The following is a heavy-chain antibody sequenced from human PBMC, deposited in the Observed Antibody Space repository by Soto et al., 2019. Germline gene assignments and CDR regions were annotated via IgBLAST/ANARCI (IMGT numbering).Heavy chain of an antibody. CDR2: IYYSGST. V-gene: IGHV4-59*01. D-gene: IGHD3-22*01. CDR1: GGSISSYY. J-gene: IGHJ3*02. Sequence: PSETLSLTCTVSGGSISSYYWSWIRQPPGKGLEWIGYIYYSGSTNYNPSLKSRVTISVDTSKNQFSLKLSSVTAADTAVYYRARDLGGGKYYYDSSGYRTLNIWGQGTMVTVSS. CDR3: ARDLGGGKYYYDSSGYRTLNI.